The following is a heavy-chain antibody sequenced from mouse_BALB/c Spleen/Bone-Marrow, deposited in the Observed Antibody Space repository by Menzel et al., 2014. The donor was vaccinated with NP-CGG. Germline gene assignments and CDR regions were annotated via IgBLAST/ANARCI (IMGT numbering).Heavy chain of an antibody. D-gene: IGHD3-3*01. CDR3: ARGGTSHFDY. CDR1: GYTFTSYV. CDR2: INPYNDGT. J-gene: IGHJ2*01. V-gene: IGHV1-14*01. Sequence: EVQVVESGPELVKPGASVKMSCKTSGYTFTSYVMHWVKQKPGQGLEWIGYINPYNDGTEYNEKFKGKATLTSDKSSSTAYMELSSLTSEDSAVYYCARGGTSHFDYWGQGTTLTVSS.